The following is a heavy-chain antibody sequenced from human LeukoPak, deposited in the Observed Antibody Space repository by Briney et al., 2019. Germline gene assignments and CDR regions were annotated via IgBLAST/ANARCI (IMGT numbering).Heavy chain of an antibody. V-gene: IGHV4-30-4*08. J-gene: IGHJ4*02. CDR3: ATREGTLMTY. CDR2: IYYSGST. CDR1: GFTFSSYEMN. Sequence: LRLSCAASGFTFSSYEMNWVRQAPGEGLEWIGCIYYSGSTYYNPSLKSRVTISVDASKNQFSLKLSSVAAADTAVYYCATREGTLMTYWGQGTLVTVSS. D-gene: IGHD3-10*01.